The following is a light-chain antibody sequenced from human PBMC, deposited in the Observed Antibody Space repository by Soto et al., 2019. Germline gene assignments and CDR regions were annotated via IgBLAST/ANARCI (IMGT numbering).Light chain of an antibody. CDR3: QSHDSSLSGFV. V-gene: IGLV1-40*01. J-gene: IGLJ1*01. Sequence: QAVVTQPPSVSGAPGQRVTISCTGSSSNIGAGYDVHWYQQLPGTAPKLLIYGNINRPSGVPDRFSGSKSGTSASLAITGLQAEYEADYYCQSHDSSLSGFVFGTGTKLTVL. CDR1: SSNIGAGYD. CDR2: GNI.